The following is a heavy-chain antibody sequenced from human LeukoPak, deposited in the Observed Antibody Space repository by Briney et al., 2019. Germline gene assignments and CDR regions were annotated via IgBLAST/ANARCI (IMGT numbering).Heavy chain of an antibody. CDR1: GYTFTSYG. Sequence: ASVKVSCKASGYTFTSYGISWVRQAPGQGLEWMGWISAYNGNTNYAQKFQGRVTMTEDTSTDTAYMELSSLRSEDTAVYYCATVPRYSSGWYSHIPSYYFDYWGQGTLVTVSS. J-gene: IGHJ4*02. CDR2: ISAYNGNT. V-gene: IGHV1-18*01. CDR3: ATVPRYSSGWYSHIPSYYFDY. D-gene: IGHD6-19*01.